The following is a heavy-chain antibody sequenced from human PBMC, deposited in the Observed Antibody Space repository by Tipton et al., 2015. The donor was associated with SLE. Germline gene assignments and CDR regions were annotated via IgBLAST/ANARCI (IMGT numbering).Heavy chain of an antibody. CDR3: ARYGRGDYDILTGPGAFDI. J-gene: IGHJ3*02. V-gene: IGHV4-59*01. CDR1: GGSISPYS. Sequence: PGLVKPSESLSITCSVSGGSISPYSWGWIRQSPGKGLEWLGYIYNSERTNYNPSLKSRVTISVEASKNQFSLKMSSVTAADTAVYYCARYGRGDYDILTGPGAFDIWGQGTMVTVSS. CDR2: IYNSERT. D-gene: IGHD3-9*01.